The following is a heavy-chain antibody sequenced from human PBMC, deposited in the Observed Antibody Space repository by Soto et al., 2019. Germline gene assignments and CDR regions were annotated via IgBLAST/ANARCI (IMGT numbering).Heavy chain of an antibody. D-gene: IGHD2-15*01. J-gene: IGHJ5*02. Sequence: GGSLRLSCAASGFTVSSNYMSWVRQAPGKGLEWVSVIYSGGSTYYADSVKGRFTISRDNSKNTLYLQMNSLRAEDTAVYYCARDRGCSGGSCYTNWFAPWGQGTLVTVSS. CDR2: IYSGGST. V-gene: IGHV3-66*01. CDR1: GFTVSSNY. CDR3: ARDRGCSGGSCYTNWFAP.